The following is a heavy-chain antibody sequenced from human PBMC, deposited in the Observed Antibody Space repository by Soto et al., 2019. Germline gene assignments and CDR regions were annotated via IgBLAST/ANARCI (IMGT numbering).Heavy chain of an antibody. CDR2: IYYSGST. D-gene: IGHD3-22*01. CDR3: ARGIDSSGYYYPNWFDP. Sequence: PSETLSLTCTVSGGSISSYYWSWIRQPPGKGLEWIGYIYYSGSTNYNPSLKSRVTIPVDTSKNQFSLKLSSVTAADTAVYYCARGIDSSGYYYPNWFDPWGQRTPVTVSS. V-gene: IGHV4-59*01. CDR1: GGSISSYY. J-gene: IGHJ5*02.